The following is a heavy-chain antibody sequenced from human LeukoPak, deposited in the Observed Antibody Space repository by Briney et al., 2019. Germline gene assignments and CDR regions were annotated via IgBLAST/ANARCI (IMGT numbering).Heavy chain of an antibody. CDR1: GYSFTSYW. Sequence: GESLKISCKGSGYSFTSYWIGWVRQMPGKGLEWMGIIYPGDSDTRYSPSFQGQVTISADKSISTAYLQWSSLKASDTAMYYCARLLEIAVAEDSWFDPWGQGTLVTVSS. J-gene: IGHJ5*02. CDR2: IYPGDSDT. V-gene: IGHV5-51*01. D-gene: IGHD6-19*01. CDR3: ARLLEIAVAEDSWFDP.